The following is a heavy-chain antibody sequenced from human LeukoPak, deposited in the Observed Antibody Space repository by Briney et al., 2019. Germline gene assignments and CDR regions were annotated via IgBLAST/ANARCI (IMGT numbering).Heavy chain of an antibody. Sequence: PGGSLRLSCAGSGLNFSDHYLDWVRQAPGKGLEWVGRIRNKANRYTTDYAASVKGRFTISRDDYKNPLYLHMDSLQIDDTAIYYCGRLARRDAFDVWGQGTRLTVSS. CDR3: GRLARRDAFDV. V-gene: IGHV3-72*01. J-gene: IGHJ3*01. CDR1: GLNFSDHY. CDR2: IRNKANRYTT.